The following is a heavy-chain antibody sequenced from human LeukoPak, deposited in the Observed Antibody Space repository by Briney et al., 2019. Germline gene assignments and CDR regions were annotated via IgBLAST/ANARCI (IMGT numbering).Heavy chain of an antibody. CDR1: GFTFSSYA. Sequence: HGESLKISCAASGFTFSSYAMSWVRQAPGKGLEWISAISGSGGSTYYADSVKGRFTISRDNSKNTLYLQMNSLRAEDTAVYYCAKILKARDSSGYYYAFDYWGQGTLVTVSS. V-gene: IGHV3-23*01. J-gene: IGHJ4*02. D-gene: IGHD3-22*01. CDR3: AKILKARDSSGYYYAFDY. CDR2: ISGSGGST.